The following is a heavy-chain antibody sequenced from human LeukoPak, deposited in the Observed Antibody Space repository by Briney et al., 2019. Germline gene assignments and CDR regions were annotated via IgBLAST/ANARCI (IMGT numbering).Heavy chain of an antibody. V-gene: IGHV3-21*04. CDR2: ISIIGTHI. CDR1: GFTFSSYS. CDR3: TREYLTVSYFDY. Sequence: GGSLRLSCAASGFTFSSYSMNWVPKAPGKGLEWVSSISIIGTHIYYADSLKGRFTISRDNANNSLFLQMNSLRGEDTAVYYCTREYLTVSYFDYWGQGTLVTVSA. J-gene: IGHJ4*02. D-gene: IGHD4-11*01.